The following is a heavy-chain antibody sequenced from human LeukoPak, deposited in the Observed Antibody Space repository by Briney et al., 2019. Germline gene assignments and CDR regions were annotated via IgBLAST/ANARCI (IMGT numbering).Heavy chain of an antibody. CDR3: ASARGYSYVAY. CDR1: GDTFTDYY. CDR2: INPNSGGT. J-gene: IGHJ4*02. Sequence: ASVTVSCKASGDTFTDYYIHWVRQAPGQGLEWMGWINPNSGGTNYSQKFQGRVTMTRDTSITTAYMELSSLISDDTAVFYCASARGYSYVAYWGQGTLVTVSS. D-gene: IGHD5-18*01. V-gene: IGHV1-2*02.